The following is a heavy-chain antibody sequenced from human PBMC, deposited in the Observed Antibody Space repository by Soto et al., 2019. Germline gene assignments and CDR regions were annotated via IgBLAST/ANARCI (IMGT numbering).Heavy chain of an antibody. Sequence: GGSLRLSCEGPGFTFSDYGFHWARQAPGKGLEWVAMISYDGSDRYYRDSVQGRFTISRDDSKNTVFLQMNSLRTEDTAMYYCARSTYCNGGSCYPQYWGPGTLVTVSS. CDR1: GFTFSDYG. D-gene: IGHD2-15*01. V-gene: IGHV3-30*03. CDR3: ARSTYCNGGSCYPQY. J-gene: IGHJ4*02. CDR2: ISYDGSDR.